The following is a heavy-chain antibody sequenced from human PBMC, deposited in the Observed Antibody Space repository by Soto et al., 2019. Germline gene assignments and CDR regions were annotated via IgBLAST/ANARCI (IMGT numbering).Heavy chain of an antibody. CDR3: AKGDTAMVPNY. CDR2: ISYDGSNK. V-gene: IGHV3-30*18. CDR1: GFTFSSYG. J-gene: IGHJ4*02. D-gene: IGHD5-18*01. Sequence: GGSLRLSCAASGFTFSSYGMHWVRQAPGKGLEWVAVISYDGSNKYYADSVKGRFTISRDNSKNTLYLQMNSLRAEDTAVYYCAKGDTAMVPNYWGQGTLVTVSS.